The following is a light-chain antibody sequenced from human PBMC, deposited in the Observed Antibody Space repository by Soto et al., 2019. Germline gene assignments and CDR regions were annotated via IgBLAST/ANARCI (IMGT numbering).Light chain of an antibody. CDR1: SSNIANNY. J-gene: IGLJ2*01. Sequence: QSVLTQPPSVSAAPGQRVSISCSGSSSNIANNYVSWYQQLPGTAPKVLIFDNNKRPSGIPDRFSGSKSGTSATLGITGLQTGDEADYYCGAWDNNLSAMVFGGGTKVTVL. V-gene: IGLV1-51*01. CDR3: GAWDNNLSAMV. CDR2: DNN.